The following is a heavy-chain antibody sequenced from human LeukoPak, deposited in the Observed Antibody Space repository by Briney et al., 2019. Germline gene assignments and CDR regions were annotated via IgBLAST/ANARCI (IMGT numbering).Heavy chain of an antibody. J-gene: IGHJ3*02. CDR3: AKAYRGYYGSGSYYNDAFDI. Sequence: GGSLRLSCAASGFAFSSYDMHWVRQATGKGLEWVSAIGTAGDTYYPGSVKGRFTISRENAKNSLYLQMNSLRAGDTAVYYCAKAYRGYYGSGSYYNDAFDIWGQGTMVTVSS. V-gene: IGHV3-13*04. CDR2: IGTAGDT. D-gene: IGHD3-10*01. CDR1: GFAFSSYD.